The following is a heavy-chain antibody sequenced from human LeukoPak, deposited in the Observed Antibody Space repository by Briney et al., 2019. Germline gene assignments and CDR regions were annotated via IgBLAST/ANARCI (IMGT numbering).Heavy chain of an antibody. V-gene: IGHV3-23*01. Sequence: TGGSLRLSRAASGYTFSSYAMSWVRQAPGKGLEWVSAVSGSGGSTYYADSVKGRFTISRDNSKNTLYLQMNSLRAEDTAVYYCAKEQNAFDIWGQGTMVTVSS. J-gene: IGHJ3*02. CDR2: VSGSGGST. CDR3: AKEQNAFDI. CDR1: GYTFSSYA.